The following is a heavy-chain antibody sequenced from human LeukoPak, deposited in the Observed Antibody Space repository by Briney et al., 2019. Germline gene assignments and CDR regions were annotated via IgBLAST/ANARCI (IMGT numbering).Heavy chain of an antibody. Sequence: SVTVSSMPSVGTFIIYAISWVRQAPGQGLGWMGRIIPIFGTANYAQKFQGRVTITADKSTSTAYMELSSLRSEDTAVYYCARGSVVRGVIITSGFDYWGQGTLVTVSS. CDR1: VGTFIIYA. D-gene: IGHD3-10*01. J-gene: IGHJ4*02. CDR3: ARGSVVRGVIITSGFDY. CDR2: IIPIFGTA. V-gene: IGHV1-69*06.